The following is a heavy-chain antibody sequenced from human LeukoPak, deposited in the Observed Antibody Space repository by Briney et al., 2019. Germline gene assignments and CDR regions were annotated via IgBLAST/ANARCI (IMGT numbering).Heavy chain of an antibody. Sequence: SVKVSCKASGFTFTSSAMQWVRQARGQRLEWIGWIVVGSGNTNYAQKFQERVTITRDMSTSTAYMELSSLRSEDTAVYYCAADQGYDSSGYYFDYWGQGTLVTVSS. CDR1: GFTFTSSA. CDR2: IVVGSGNT. CDR3: AADQGYDSSGYYFDY. V-gene: IGHV1-58*02. J-gene: IGHJ4*02. D-gene: IGHD3-22*01.